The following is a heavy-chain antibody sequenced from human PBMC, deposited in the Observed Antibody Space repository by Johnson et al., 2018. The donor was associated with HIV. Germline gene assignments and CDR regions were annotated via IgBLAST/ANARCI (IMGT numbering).Heavy chain of an antibody. J-gene: IGHJ3*02. CDR1: GFTVSSNE. Sequence: VQLVESRGVLVQPGGSLRLSCSASGFTVSSNEMSWVRQAPGKGLEWVSSISGGSTYTADSRQGRFTISRDNSKNTLYLQMNSLRVEDTAVYYCAREAAADAFDIWGQGTMVTVSS. CDR2: ISGGST. CDR3: AREAAADAFDI. D-gene: IGHD6-13*01. V-gene: IGHV3-38-3*01.